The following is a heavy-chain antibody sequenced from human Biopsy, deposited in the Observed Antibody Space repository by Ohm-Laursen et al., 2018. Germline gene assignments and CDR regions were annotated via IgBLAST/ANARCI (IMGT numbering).Heavy chain of an antibody. CDR3: ARGGPHVRAGGSAFDY. D-gene: IGHD2-2*01. CDR2: ITNTGRTV. Sequence: GSLRLSCTASGFTFSDYYMNWIRQAPGKGLEWVSFITNTGRTVYADSVKGRFTISRDNADNSLHLQMKSLRAEDTAVYYCARGGPHVRAGGSAFDYWGQGTLVTVSS. CDR1: GFTFSDYY. J-gene: IGHJ4*02. V-gene: IGHV3-11*01.